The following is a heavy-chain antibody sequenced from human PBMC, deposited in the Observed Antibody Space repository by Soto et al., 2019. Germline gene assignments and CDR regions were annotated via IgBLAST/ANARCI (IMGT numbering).Heavy chain of an antibody. CDR1: GGSMSSRSYY. CDR3: AKLLGGVTEAIDYYDY. D-gene: IGHD2-15*01. Sequence: KPSETLSLTCTVSGGSMSSRSYYWGWIRQPPGKGLEWIGSIYYSGSTYYNPSLKSRITMSVDTSKNQFSLKLSSVTAADTAVYYCAKLLGGVTEAIDYYDYWGQGTLVTAPQ. J-gene: IGHJ4*02. V-gene: IGHV4-39*01. CDR2: IYYSGST.